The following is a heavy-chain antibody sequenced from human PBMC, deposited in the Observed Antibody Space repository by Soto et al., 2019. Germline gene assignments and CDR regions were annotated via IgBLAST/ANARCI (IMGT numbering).Heavy chain of an antibody. J-gene: IGHJ6*02. CDR3: AKRSQQQLPYYYYGMDV. CDR1: GFTFSSYA. V-gene: IGHV3-23*01. Sequence: GGSLRLSCAASGFTFSSYAMSWVRQAPGKGLEWVSAISGSGGSTYYADSVKGRFTISRDNSKNTLYLQMNSLRAEDTAVYYCAKRSQQQLPYYYYGMDVWGQGTTVTV. CDR2: ISGSGGST. D-gene: IGHD6-13*01.